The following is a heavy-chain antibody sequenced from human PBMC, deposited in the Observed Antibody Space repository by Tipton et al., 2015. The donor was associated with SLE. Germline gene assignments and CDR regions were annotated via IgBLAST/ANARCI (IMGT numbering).Heavy chain of an antibody. V-gene: IGHV1-69*01. J-gene: IGHJ4*02. CDR2: VIPIFGTA. CDR1: GGTFSSYA. D-gene: IGHD1-26*01. Sequence: QLVQSGAEVKKPGSSVKVSCKASGGTFSSYAISWVRQAPGQGLERMGGVIPIFGTANYAQKFQGRVTITADESTSTAYMELSSLRSEDTAVYYCARLVGATTGASFDYWGQGTLVTVSS. CDR3: ARLVGATTGASFDY.